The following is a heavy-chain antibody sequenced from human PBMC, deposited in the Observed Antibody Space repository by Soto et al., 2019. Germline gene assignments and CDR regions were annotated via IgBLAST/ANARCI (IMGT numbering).Heavy chain of an antibody. CDR3: ARDPERFLEWRLHPRPLDY. CDR1: GFTFSSYS. Sequence: GGSLRLSCAASGFTFSSYSMNWVRQAPGKGLEWVSSISSSSSYIYYADSVKGRFTISRDNAKNSLYLQMNSLRAEDTAVYYCARDPERFLEWRLHPRPLDYWGQGTLVTVSS. CDR2: ISSSSSYI. J-gene: IGHJ4*02. D-gene: IGHD3-3*01. V-gene: IGHV3-21*01.